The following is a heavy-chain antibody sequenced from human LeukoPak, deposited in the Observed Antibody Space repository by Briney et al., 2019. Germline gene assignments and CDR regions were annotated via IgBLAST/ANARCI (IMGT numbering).Heavy chain of an antibody. CDR1: GDSISSHY. V-gene: IGHV4-59*11. CDR3: ARGRGNWFDP. CDR2: IYYTGST. D-gene: IGHD5-24*01. J-gene: IGHJ5*02. Sequence: SETLSLTCSVGGDSISSHYWVWIRQPPGKGLEWIGYIYYTGSTNYNSSLKSRVTMSVDMSKNQFSMKLTSVTAADTAVYYCARGRGNWFDPRGQEILVTVSS.